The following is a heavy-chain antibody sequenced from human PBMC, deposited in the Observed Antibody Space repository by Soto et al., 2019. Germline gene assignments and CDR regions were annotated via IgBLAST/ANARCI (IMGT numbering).Heavy chain of an antibody. D-gene: IGHD6-19*01. J-gene: IGHJ4*02. CDR2: ISAYNGNT. CDR1: GYTFTSYG. CDR3: ARVSSSGWKPSIYSFDY. Sequence: AAVNVSCKASGYTFTSYGISWVRQAPGQGLEWMGWISAYNGNTNYAQKLQGRVTMTTDTSTSTAYMELRSLRSDDTAVYYCARVSSSGWKPSIYSFDYWGQGTLVTV. V-gene: IGHV1-18*01.